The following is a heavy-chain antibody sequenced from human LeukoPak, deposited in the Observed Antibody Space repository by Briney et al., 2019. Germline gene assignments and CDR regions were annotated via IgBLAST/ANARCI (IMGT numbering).Heavy chain of an antibody. CDR2: IKQDGSEK. CDR1: GFTFSSYW. D-gene: IGHD3-10*01. CDR3: ARDNYYYGSGSSDY. V-gene: IGHV3-7*01. J-gene: IGHJ4*02. Sequence: GGSLRLSCAVSGFTFSSYWMSWVRQAPGKGLEWVANIKQDGSEKYYVDSVKGRFTISRDNAKNSLYLQMNSLRAEDTAVYYCARDNYYYGSGSSDYWGQGTLVTVSS.